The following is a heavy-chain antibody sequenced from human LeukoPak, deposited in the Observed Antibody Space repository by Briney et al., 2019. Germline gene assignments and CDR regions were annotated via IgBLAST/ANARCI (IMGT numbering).Heavy chain of an antibody. CDR1: GFTFSSYW. CDR2: INSDGSST. D-gene: IGHD4/OR15-4a*01. V-gene: IGHV3-74*01. Sequence: GGSLRLSCAASGFTFSSYWMHWVRQAPGKGLVWVSRINSDGSSTSYADSVKGRFTISRYNAKNTLYLQMNSLRAEDTAVYYCARAGMTIRAGLDYWGQGTLVTVS. CDR3: ARAGMTIRAGLDY. J-gene: IGHJ4*02.